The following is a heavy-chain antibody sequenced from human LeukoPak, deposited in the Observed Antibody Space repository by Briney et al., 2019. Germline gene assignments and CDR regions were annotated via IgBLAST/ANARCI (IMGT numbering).Heavy chain of an antibody. Sequence: SETLSLTCTVSGGSISSGDYYWSWIRQPPGKGLEWIAYMYYSGSTYYNPSLKSRVTMSADTSKNQLSLKLSSVTAADTAVYYCARPYYYDSRIDPWGQGILVTVSS. V-gene: IGHV4-30-4*01. CDR2: MYYSGST. J-gene: IGHJ5*02. CDR1: GGSISSGDYY. D-gene: IGHD3-22*01. CDR3: ARPYYYDSRIDP.